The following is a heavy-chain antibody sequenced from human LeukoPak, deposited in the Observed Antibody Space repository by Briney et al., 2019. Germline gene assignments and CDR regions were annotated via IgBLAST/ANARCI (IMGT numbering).Heavy chain of an antibody. CDR3: ARGDSGSWNYKRGFDY. Sequence: PGGSLRLSCAASGLTVSSNYMSWVRQAPGKGLEWVSVIYSGGSTEYTDSVKGRFTISRGNSKNMVYLQMNSLRAEDTAVYYCARGDSGSWNYKRGFDYWGQGTLVTVSS. J-gene: IGHJ4*02. CDR1: GLTVSSNY. CDR2: IYSGGST. V-gene: IGHV3-53*01. D-gene: IGHD1-26*01.